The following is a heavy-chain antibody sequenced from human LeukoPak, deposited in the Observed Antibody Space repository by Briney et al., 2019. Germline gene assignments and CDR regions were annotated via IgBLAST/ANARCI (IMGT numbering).Heavy chain of an antibody. CDR2: ILPIFGTA. Sequence: ASVKVSCKASGGTFSSYAISWVRQAPGQWLEWMGGILPIFGTANYAQKFQGRVTITADESTSTVYMELSSLRSEDTAVYYCARPSCYSYGGYYFDHWGQGTLVTVSS. CDR1: GGTFSSYA. D-gene: IGHD5-18*01. CDR3: ARPSCYSYGGYYFDH. J-gene: IGHJ4*02. V-gene: IGHV1-69*13.